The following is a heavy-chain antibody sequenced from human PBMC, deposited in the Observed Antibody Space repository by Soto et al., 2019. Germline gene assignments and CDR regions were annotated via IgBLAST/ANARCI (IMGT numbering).Heavy chain of an antibody. V-gene: IGHV4-34*01. Sequence: LSLPCAVYGGSFSGYYWSWIRQPPGKGLAWIGEINHSGSTNYNPSLKSRVTISVDTSKNQFSLKLSSVTAADTAVYYCARVPIENWNDVYYYYYYGMDVWGQGTTVTVSS. D-gene: IGHD1-1*01. J-gene: IGHJ6*02. CDR2: INHSGST. CDR1: GGSFSGYY. CDR3: ARVPIENWNDVYYYYYYGMDV.